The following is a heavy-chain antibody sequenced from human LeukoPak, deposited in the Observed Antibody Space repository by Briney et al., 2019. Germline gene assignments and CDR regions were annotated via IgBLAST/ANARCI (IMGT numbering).Heavy chain of an antibody. Sequence: GGSLRLSCAVSGFTFSDSYMTWLRQAPGKGLESLSYISPSGTDISYADSVKGRFTISRDNAKNSLYLQMNNLRADDTAVYYCTRDPRHLDYWGQGTLVTVSS. CDR2: ISPSGTDI. V-gene: IGHV3-11*01. CDR1: GFTFSDSY. CDR3: TRDPRHLDY. J-gene: IGHJ4*02.